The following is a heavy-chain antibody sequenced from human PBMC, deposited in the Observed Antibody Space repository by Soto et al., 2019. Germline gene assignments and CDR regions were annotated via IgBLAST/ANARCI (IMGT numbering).Heavy chain of an antibody. Sequence: SLRLSCAASGFTFSSYGMHWVRQAPGKGLEWVAVIWYDGSNKYYADSVKGRFTISRGNSKNTLYLQMNSLRAEDTAVYYCARGDPKDYYYYGMDVWGQGTTVTVSS. J-gene: IGHJ6*02. D-gene: IGHD2-15*01. CDR1: GFTFSSYG. V-gene: IGHV3-33*01. CDR3: ARGDPKDYYYYGMDV. CDR2: IWYDGSNK.